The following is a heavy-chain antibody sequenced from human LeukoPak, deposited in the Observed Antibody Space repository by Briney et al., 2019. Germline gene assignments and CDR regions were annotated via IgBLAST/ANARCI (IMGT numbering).Heavy chain of an antibody. Sequence: GESLKISCKVSGYSFTSYCIGWVRQMPGKGLEWMGNIYPGDSGPTYSPSFQGQVTISVDKSISTAYLQWSSLQASDTAVYYCGMSGDRVPLQDDVFDVWGQGTMVTVST. V-gene: IGHV5-51*01. CDR2: IYPGDSGP. D-gene: IGHD1-26*01. CDR3: GMSGDRVPLQDDVFDV. CDR1: GYSFTSYC. J-gene: IGHJ3*01.